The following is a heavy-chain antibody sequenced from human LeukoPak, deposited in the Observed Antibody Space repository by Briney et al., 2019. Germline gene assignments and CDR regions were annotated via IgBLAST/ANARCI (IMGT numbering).Heavy chain of an antibody. V-gene: IGHV3-7*01. D-gene: IGHD1-26*01. J-gene: IGHJ4*02. Sequence: PGGSLRLSCTTSGFFFSTYWMNWVRQAPGKGLEWVAAIKQDGSEKYYVDSVKGRFTISRDNAKNSLYLQMNSLRAEDTAVYYCARGRYSGSYLIDYWGQGTLVTVSS. CDR1: GFFFSTYW. CDR2: IKQDGSEK. CDR3: ARGRYSGSYLIDY.